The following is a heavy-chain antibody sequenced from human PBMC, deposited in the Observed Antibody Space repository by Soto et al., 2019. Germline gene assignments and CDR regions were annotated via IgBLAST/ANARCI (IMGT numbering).Heavy chain of an antibody. CDR3: ARDYMVRGVMRWFDP. Sequence: SETLSLTCIVSGDSISRYYWNWIRQPPGKGLEWIGYIHYSGSTDYNPSLRSRVTLSVDTSKNQFSLKLSSVTAADTAVYYCARDYMVRGVMRWFDPWGQGTLVTVSS. D-gene: IGHD3-10*01. CDR1: GDSISRYY. CDR2: IHYSGST. V-gene: IGHV4-59*12. J-gene: IGHJ5*02.